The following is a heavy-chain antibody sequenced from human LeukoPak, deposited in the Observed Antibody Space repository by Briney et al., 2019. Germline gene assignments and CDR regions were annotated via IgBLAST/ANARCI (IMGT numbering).Heavy chain of an antibody. J-gene: IGHJ6*02. V-gene: IGHV1-2*02. CDR2: INPNSGGT. D-gene: IGHD6-19*01. CDR3: ARIAVAGEYYYYYYGMDV. CDR1: GYTFTGYY. Sequence: ASVKVSCKASGYTFTGYYMHWVRQAPGQGLEWMGWINPNSGGTNYAQKFQGRVTMTRDTSISTAYMELSRLRSDDTAVHYCARIAVAGEYYYYYYGMDVWGQGTTVTVSS.